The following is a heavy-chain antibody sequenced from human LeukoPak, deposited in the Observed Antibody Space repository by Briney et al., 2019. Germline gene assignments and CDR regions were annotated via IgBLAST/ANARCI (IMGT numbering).Heavy chain of an antibody. J-gene: IGHJ3*02. D-gene: IGHD3-22*01. CDR3: ARGGRGSAAVVAPRSFDI. CDR1: GFIVSSSY. V-gene: IGHV3-53*01. CDR2: IYSGGST. Sequence: GGSLRLSCAASGFIVSSSYMSWVRQVPGKGLEWVSVIYSGGSTYYANSVKGRFTISRDYSKNTLYLQMDSLRADDTAVYYCARGGRGSAAVVAPRSFDIWGQGTMVTVSS.